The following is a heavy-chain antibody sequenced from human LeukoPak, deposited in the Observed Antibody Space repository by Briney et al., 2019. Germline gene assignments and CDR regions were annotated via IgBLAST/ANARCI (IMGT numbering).Heavy chain of an antibody. Sequence: SETLSLTCTVSGGSISSSSYYWSWTRQPAGKGLEWIGRIYTSGSTNYNPSLKSRVTMSVDTSKNQFSLKLSSVTAADTAVYYCARGRDFWSGYYSRGYNWFDPWGQGTLVTVSS. CDR2: IYTSGST. D-gene: IGHD3-3*01. CDR1: GGSISSSSYY. V-gene: IGHV4-61*02. CDR3: ARGRDFWSGYYSRGYNWFDP. J-gene: IGHJ5*02.